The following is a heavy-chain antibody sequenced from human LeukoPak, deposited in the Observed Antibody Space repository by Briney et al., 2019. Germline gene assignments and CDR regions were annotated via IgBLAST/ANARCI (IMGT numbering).Heavy chain of an antibody. D-gene: IGHD6-19*01. J-gene: IGHJ4*02. V-gene: IGHV4-39*01. CDR1: GFTFSSYR. Sequence: GSLRLSCAASGFTFSSYRMNWIRQPPGEGLEWIGSIYYNGNTFHNPSLKSRVTISVDTSKNQFSPEVTSVTAEDTAVYYCAGHPAGRTVAGSFWGQGILVTVSS. CDR3: AGHPAGRTVAGSF. CDR2: IYYNGNT.